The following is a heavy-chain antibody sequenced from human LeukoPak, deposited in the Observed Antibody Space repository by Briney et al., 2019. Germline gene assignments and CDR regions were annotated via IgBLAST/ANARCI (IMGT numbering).Heavy chain of an antibody. D-gene: IGHD1-26*01. Sequence: GGSLRLSCAASGFTVSSNYMSWVRQAPGKGLEWVSVIYGGGSTYYADSVKGRFTISRDNSKNTLYLQMNSLRAEDTAVYYCARSGHVGSDGDWFDPWGQGTLVTVSS. V-gene: IGHV3-53*01. CDR2: IYGGGST. CDR1: GFTVSSNY. J-gene: IGHJ5*02. CDR3: ARSGHVGSDGDWFDP.